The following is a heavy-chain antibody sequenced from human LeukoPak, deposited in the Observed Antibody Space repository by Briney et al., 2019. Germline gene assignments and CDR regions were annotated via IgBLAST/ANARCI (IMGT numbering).Heavy chain of an antibody. CDR2: INGNTGDT. CDR1: GYTFTGHY. CDR3: AREYSSSLFDY. Sequence: ASVKVSCKASGYTFTGHYVHWERQAPGQGLEWMGWINGNTGDTNYAQRFQGRVTMIRETSISTMYMELSRLRSDDTAVYCCAREYSSSLFDYWGQGTLVTVSS. D-gene: IGHD6-13*01. V-gene: IGHV1-2*02. J-gene: IGHJ4*02.